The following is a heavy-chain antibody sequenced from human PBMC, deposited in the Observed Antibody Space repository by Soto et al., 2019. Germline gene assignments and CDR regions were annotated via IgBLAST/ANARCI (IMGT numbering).Heavy chain of an antibody. D-gene: IGHD3-22*01. J-gene: IGHJ4*01. Sequence: PGGSLRLSCAASGFTFSNACINWVRQAPLKVLELFGLVKIKTNGGTTDYAAPVKGIFAISVDYSKNMVYLQMNSLDTEDTGIYXCTTDSYSTMIVVCFDYWGHGTMVTVSS. CDR1: GFTFSNAC. CDR2: VKIKTNGGTT. V-gene: IGHV3-15*07. CDR3: TTDSYSTMIVVCFDY.